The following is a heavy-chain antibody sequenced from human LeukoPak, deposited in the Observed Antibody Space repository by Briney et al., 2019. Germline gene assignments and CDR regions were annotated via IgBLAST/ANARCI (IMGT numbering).Heavy chain of an antibody. D-gene: IGHD1-26*01. J-gene: IGHJ4*02. Sequence: GRSLRLSCAASGFTFSSYGMHWVRQAPGKGLEWVAVIWYDGSNKYYADSVKGRFTISRDNSKNTLYLQMNSLRAEDTAVYYCARGVSGSYLLDYWGQGTLVTVSS. V-gene: IGHV3-33*01. CDR3: ARGVSGSYLLDY. CDR2: IWYDGSNK. CDR1: GFTFSSYG.